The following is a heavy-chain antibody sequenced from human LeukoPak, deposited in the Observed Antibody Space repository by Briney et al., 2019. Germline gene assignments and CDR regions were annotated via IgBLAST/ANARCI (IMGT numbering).Heavy chain of an antibody. CDR3: ARGSWVLNHRWVDY. CDR2: IKYDGSEK. V-gene: IGHV3-7*03. CDR1: GFTFSSKW. J-gene: IGHJ4*02. Sequence: PGGSLRLSCAASGFTFSSKWMSWVRQAPGKGLEWVANIKYDGSEKYYVDSVKGRFTISRDNAKNSLYLQMNSLRAEDTAVYYCARGSWVLNHRWVDYWGQGTLVTVSS. D-gene: IGHD1-14*01.